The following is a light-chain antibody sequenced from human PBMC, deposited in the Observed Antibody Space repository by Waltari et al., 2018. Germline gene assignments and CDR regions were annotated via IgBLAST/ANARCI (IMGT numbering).Light chain of an antibody. CDR2: DAS. CDR3: QQYGSSPPWT. CDR1: QSVNSNY. Sequence: IVLTQSPATLSLSPGERATLSCGASQSVNSNYLAWYQQKPGLAPRLLIYDASSRATGIPDRFTGSGSGTDFTLTISRLEPEDFAVYYCQQYGSSPPWTFGQGTKVEIK. V-gene: IGKV3D-20*01. J-gene: IGKJ1*01.